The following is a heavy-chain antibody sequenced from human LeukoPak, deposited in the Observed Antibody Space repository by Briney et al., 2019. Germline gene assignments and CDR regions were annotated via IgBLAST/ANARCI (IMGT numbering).Heavy chain of an antibody. CDR1: GYTFSSYY. J-gene: IGHJ4*02. Sequence: ASVKVSCKASGYTFSSYYMHWVRQAPGQGLEWMGIINPSGGSTNSAQKFQGRVTMSRDMSTSTVYMDLSSLRSEDTAVYYCARDRYYGSGSLVDYWGQGTLVTVSS. V-gene: IGHV1-46*01. CDR2: INPSGGST. CDR3: ARDRYYGSGSLVDY. D-gene: IGHD3-10*01.